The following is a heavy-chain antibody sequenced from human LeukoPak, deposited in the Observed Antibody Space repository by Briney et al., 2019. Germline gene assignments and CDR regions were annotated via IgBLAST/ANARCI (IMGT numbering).Heavy chain of an antibody. CDR2: ISYDGSNK. CDR3: AKAAINYYYGMDV. D-gene: IGHD2-2*01. J-gene: IGHJ6*02. V-gene: IGHV3-30*18. CDR1: GFTFGSYG. Sequence: GGSLRLSCAASGFTFGSYGMHWVRQAPGKGLEWVAVISYDGSNKYYADSVKGRFTISRDNSKNTLYLQMNSLRAEDTAVYYCAKAAINYYYGMDVWGQGTTVTVSS.